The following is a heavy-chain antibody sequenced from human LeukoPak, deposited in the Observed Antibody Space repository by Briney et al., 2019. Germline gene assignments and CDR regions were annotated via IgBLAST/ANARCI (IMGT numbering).Heavy chain of an antibody. D-gene: IGHD2-15*01. Sequence: GGSLRLSCEVSGLTFSSYTMNWVRQAPGKGLEWVSTIGSRSIRRYYADSVQGRFTISRDNAKSSLYLQMNSLRAEDTAVYYCAADCSGGSCYSGQEAFDIWGQGTMVTVSS. CDR2: IGSRSIRR. CDR3: AADCSGGSCYSGQEAFDI. J-gene: IGHJ3*02. CDR1: GLTFSSYT. V-gene: IGHV3-21*04.